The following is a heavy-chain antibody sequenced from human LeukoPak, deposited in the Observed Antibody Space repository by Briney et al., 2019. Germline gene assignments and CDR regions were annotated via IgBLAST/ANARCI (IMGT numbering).Heavy chain of an antibody. CDR2: IHYDSSTE. V-gene: IGHV3-30*02. J-gene: IGHJ4*02. D-gene: IGHD6-13*01. CDR1: GFAFSSYG. CDR3: AKWDSSSRGY. Sequence: GGSLRLSCAASGFAFSSYGMHWVRQAPGKGLEWVAYIHYDSSTEDYADSVKGRFTISRDNSKNALFLQMNSLRAEDTAVYYCAKWDSSSRGYWGQGTLVTVSP.